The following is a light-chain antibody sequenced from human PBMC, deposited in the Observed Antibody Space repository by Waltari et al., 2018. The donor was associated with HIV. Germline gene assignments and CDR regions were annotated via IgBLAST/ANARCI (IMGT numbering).Light chain of an antibody. CDR3: QQRRNWPPGAT. J-gene: IGKJ4*01. CDR1: QSVSSY. CDR2: GAS. V-gene: IGKV3-11*01. Sequence: ETVLTQSPATLSLSPGERATLSCRASQSVSSYLAWYQQKPGQAPKLLIYGASNRATGIPARFSGSGSGTDFTLTISSLEPEDFAVYYCQQRRNWPPGATFGGGTKVEIK.